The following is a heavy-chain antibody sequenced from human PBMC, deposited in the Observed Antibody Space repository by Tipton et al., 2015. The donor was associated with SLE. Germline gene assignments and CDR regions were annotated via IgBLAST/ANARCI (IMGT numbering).Heavy chain of an antibody. D-gene: IGHD6-19*01. V-gene: IGHV4-59*11. Sequence: TLSLTCTVSGGSISSHYWSWIRQPPGKGLEWIGYIYYSGSTNYNPSLKSRVTISVDTSKNQFSLKLSSVTAADTSVYYFARVTDSSGWYPYYFDYWGQGTLITASS. J-gene: IGHJ4*02. CDR3: ARVTDSSGWYPYYFDY. CDR2: IYYSGST. CDR1: GGSISSHY.